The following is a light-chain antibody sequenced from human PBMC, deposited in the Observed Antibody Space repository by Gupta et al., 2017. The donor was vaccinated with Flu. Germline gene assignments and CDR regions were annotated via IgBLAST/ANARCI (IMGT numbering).Light chain of an antibody. CDR3: QHYNSYTEFV. J-gene: IGKJ3*01. CDR1: QSIRSW. Sequence: STLSASVGDRVTITCRASQSIRSWLVWYHQKPGQAPRLLINKATSLESGVPSRFSGSESGTEFTLTINNLQPDDFGTYYCQHYNSYTEFVFGPGTKVDI. V-gene: IGKV1-5*03. CDR2: KAT.